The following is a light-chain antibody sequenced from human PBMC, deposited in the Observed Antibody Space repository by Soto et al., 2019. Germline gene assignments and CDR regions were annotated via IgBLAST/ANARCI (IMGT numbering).Light chain of an antibody. V-gene: IGKV1-5*01. CDR2: DAS. Sequence: DIQMTQSPSTLSASVVDRVTITFRASQSLNNYLAWYQQTPGKAPKLLIYDASTLERGVPSRFSGTGSGTEFTLTISSLHPDDFATYYCQQYHRSSITFGQGTRLEI. CDR1: QSLNNY. CDR3: QQYHRSSIT. J-gene: IGKJ5*01.